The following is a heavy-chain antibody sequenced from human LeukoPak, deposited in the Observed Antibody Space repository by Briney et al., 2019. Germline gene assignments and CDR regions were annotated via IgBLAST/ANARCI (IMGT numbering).Heavy chain of an antibody. CDR1: GGSISSYY. Sequence: PSETLSLTCTVSGGSISSYYWSWLRQPAGKGLEWIGRIYTSGSTNYNPSLTSRVTMSVDTSKNQFSLKLSSVTAADTAVYYCARNRIATHDYYYYMDVWGKGTTVTVSS. V-gene: IGHV4-4*07. J-gene: IGHJ6*03. CDR2: IYTSGST. CDR3: ARNRIATHDYYYYMDV.